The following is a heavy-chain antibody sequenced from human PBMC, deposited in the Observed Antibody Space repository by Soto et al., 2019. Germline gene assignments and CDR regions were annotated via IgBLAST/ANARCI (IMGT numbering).Heavy chain of an antibody. CDR3: AKARGRSYSNYYYGMDV. CDR1: GFTFSSYA. D-gene: IGHD1-26*01. V-gene: IGHV3-23*01. J-gene: IGHJ6*02. Sequence: LRLSSAASGFTFSSYAMSWVRQAPGKGLEWVSAISGSGGSTYYADSVKGRFTISRDNSKNTLYLQMNSLRAEDTAVYYCAKARGRSYSNYYYGMDVWGQGTTVTVSS. CDR2: ISGSGGST.